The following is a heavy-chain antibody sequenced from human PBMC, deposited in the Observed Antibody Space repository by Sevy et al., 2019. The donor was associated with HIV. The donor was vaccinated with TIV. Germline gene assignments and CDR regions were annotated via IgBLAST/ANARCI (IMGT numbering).Heavy chain of an antibody. CDR1: GGSFSGYY. CDR2: SNHSGST. J-gene: IGHJ5*02. V-gene: IGHV4-34*01. D-gene: IGHD2-2*01. CDR3: ARSPPIVVVPGAPSWFDP. Sequence: SETLSLTCAVHGGSFSGYYWNWIRQPPGKGLEWIGASNHSGSTNYNPSLKSRVTISVDTSKNQFSLKLSSVTAADTAVYYCARSPPIVVVPGAPSWFDPWGQGTLVTVSS.